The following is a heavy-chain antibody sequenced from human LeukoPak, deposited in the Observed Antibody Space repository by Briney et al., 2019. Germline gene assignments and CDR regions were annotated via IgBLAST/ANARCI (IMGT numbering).Heavy chain of an antibody. D-gene: IGHD6-13*01. CDR2: ISTSSTI. CDR1: GFNFDDYV. J-gene: IGHJ4*02. CDR3: ARIRSRAAGFDY. V-gene: IGHV3-69-1*01. Sequence: GGSLRLSCAASGFNFDDYVMTWVRQAPGKGLEWVSQISTSSTIYYAESVKGRFTISRDNAKNSLYLQMNSLRAEDTAVYYCARIRSRAAGFDYWGQGTLVTVSS.